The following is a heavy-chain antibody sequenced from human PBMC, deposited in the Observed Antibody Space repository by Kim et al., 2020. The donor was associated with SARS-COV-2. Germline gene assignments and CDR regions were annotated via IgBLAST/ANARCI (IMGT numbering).Heavy chain of an antibody. V-gene: IGHV4-34*01. Sequence: SETLSLTCAVYGGSFSGYYWSWIRQPPGKGLEWIGEINHSGSTNYNPSLKSRVTISVDTSKNQFSLKLSSVTAADTAVYYCARGRGRWLQFGWFDPWGQGTLVTVSS. D-gene: IGHD5-12*01. CDR1: GGSFSGYY. CDR3: ARGRGRWLQFGWFDP. J-gene: IGHJ5*02. CDR2: INHSGST.